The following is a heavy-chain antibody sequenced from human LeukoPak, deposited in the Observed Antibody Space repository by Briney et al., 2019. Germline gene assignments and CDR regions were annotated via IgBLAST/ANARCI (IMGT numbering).Heavy chain of an antibody. V-gene: IGHV3-53*01. CDR2: IYNSGTT. D-gene: IGHD2-15*01. CDR1: GFSVSTNY. Sequence: GGSLRLSCSASGFSVSTNYMSWVRQAPGKGLEWVAVIYNSGTTKYADSVKGRFTIARDSSENTLYLQMNSLRAEDTDVYYCVRGWEWWYNWGEGTLVTVSS. J-gene: IGHJ4*02. CDR3: VRGWEWWYN.